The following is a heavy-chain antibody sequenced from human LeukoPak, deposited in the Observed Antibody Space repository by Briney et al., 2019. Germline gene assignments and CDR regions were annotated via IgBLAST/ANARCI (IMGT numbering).Heavy chain of an antibody. J-gene: IGHJ1*01. CDR2: ISSTSSTK. D-gene: IGHD3-22*01. CDR1: GFTFGTYS. V-gene: IGHV3-48*02. CDR3: AKDSDYYHSSGYYYAYFQH. Sequence: GSLRLACAASGFTFGTYSMNWVRQAPGKGLEWVSYISSTSSTKYYADSVEGRFTISRDNAKNSLYLQMNSLRDEDTAVYYCAKDSDYYHSSGYYYAYFQHWGQGTLVTVSS.